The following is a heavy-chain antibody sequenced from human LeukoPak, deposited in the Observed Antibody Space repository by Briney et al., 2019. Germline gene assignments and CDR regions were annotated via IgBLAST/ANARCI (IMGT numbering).Heavy chain of an antibody. CDR3: ASLPLTVDTARFDY. Sequence: GGSLRLSCAASGFTFSSYAMSWVRQAPGKGLEWVAVISYDGSNKYYADSVKGRFTISRDNSKNTLYLQMNSLRAEDTAVYYCASLPLTVDTARFDYWGQGTLVTVSS. J-gene: IGHJ4*02. CDR2: ISYDGSNK. CDR1: GFTFSSYA. V-gene: IGHV3-30-3*01. D-gene: IGHD5-18*01.